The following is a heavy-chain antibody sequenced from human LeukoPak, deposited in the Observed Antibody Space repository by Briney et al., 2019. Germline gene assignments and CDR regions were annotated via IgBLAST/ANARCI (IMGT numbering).Heavy chain of an antibody. J-gene: IGHJ4*02. D-gene: IGHD3-22*01. V-gene: IGHV4-34*01. Sequence: SETLSLTCAVYGGSFSGYYWSWIRQPPGKGLEWIGEINHSGSTNYNPSLKSRVTISVDTSKNQFSLKLSSVTAADTAVYYCARDNPIVVPTHFDYWGQGTLVTVSS. CDR1: GGSFSGYY. CDR2: INHSGST. CDR3: ARDNPIVVPTHFDY.